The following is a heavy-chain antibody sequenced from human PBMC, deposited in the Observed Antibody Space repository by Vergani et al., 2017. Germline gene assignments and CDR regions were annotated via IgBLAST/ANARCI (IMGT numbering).Heavy chain of an antibody. Sequence: QVQLVESGGGVVQPGRSLRISCAASGFTFSSYGMHWVRQAPGKGVEWVAVIWYDGSNKYYADSVKGRFTISRDNSKNTLYLQMNSLRAEETAVYYCARELVGDSSGYYSPDAFDIWGQGTMVTVSS. J-gene: IGHJ3*02. CDR1: GFTFSSYG. D-gene: IGHD3-22*01. CDR2: IWYDGSNK. CDR3: ARELVGDSSGYYSPDAFDI. V-gene: IGHV3-33*01.